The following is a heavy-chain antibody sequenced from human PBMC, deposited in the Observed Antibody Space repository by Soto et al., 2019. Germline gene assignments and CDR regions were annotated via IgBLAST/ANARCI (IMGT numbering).Heavy chain of an antibody. Sequence: PSETLSLTCAVYGGPFSGYYWSWIRHPPGKGLEWIGEINHSGSTNYNPSLKSRVTISVDTSKNQFSLKLSSVTAADTAVYYCARGGYSYGYNWFDPWGQGTLVTVSS. CDR3: ARGGYSYGYNWFDP. V-gene: IGHV4-34*01. J-gene: IGHJ5*02. CDR2: INHSGST. D-gene: IGHD5-18*01. CDR1: GGPFSGYY.